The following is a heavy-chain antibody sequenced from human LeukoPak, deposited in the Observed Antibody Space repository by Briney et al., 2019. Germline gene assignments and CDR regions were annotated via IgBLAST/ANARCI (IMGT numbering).Heavy chain of an antibody. Sequence: ASVKVSCKASGYTLTSYGISWVRQTPGQGLEWMGWISTYNGNTNYAQKLQGRVTMTTDTSTSTANMELRSLGSDDTAVYYCARSGRTLGYCSGGSCYRGYFDYWGQGTLVTVSS. J-gene: IGHJ4*02. CDR2: ISTYNGNT. CDR1: GYTLTSYG. CDR3: ARSGRTLGYCSGGSCYRGYFDY. D-gene: IGHD2-15*01. V-gene: IGHV1-18*01.